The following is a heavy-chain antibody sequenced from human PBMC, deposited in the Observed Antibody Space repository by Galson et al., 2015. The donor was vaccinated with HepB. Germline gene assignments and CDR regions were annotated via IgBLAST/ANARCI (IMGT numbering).Heavy chain of an antibody. Sequence: SVKVSCKASGYTFTSYDVNWVRPATGQGLEWMGWMNPNSGTPGSAQKFQGRVPMTQHPSISTAYMALSSLRSEAPAVYYCARAAHYYMDVWGKGTTVTVSS. CDR2: MNPNSGTP. V-gene: IGHV1-8*01. CDR3: ARAAHYYMDV. J-gene: IGHJ6*03. CDR1: GYTFTSYD. D-gene: IGHD2-15*01.